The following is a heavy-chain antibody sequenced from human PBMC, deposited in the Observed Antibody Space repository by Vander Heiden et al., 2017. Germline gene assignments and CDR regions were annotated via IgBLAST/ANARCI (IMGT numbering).Heavy chain of an antibody. CDR2: IIPIFGTA. CDR1: GGTFSSYA. V-gene: IGHV1-69*01. J-gene: IGHJ5*02. D-gene: IGHD2-15*01. CDR3: ARGGDIVVVVAATGFDP. Sequence: QVQLVQSGAEVKKPGSSVNVSCKASGGTFSSYAISWVRQAPGQGLEWMGGIIPIFGTANYAQRFQGRVTIAADESTSTAYMELSSLRSEDTAVYYCARGGDIVVVVAATGFDPWGQGTLVTVSS.